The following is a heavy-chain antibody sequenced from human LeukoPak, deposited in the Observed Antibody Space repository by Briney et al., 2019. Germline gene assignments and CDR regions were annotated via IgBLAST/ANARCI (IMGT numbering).Heavy chain of an antibody. CDR3: ARETAERYRGSYFDY. D-gene: IGHD1-26*01. Sequence: SETLSLTCTVSGGSVSSGPYYWSWIRQPPGEGLEWIGWENNYNVSLKSRVIISVDRSKNQFSLTFISVTAADTAVYFCARETAERYRGSYFDYWGQEALVTVSS. CDR1: GGSVSSGPYY. CDR2: WEN. V-gene: IGHV4-61*01. J-gene: IGHJ4*02.